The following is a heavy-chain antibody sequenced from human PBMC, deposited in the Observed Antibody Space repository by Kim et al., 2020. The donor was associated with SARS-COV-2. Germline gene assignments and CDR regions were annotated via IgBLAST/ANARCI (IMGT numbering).Heavy chain of an antibody. J-gene: IGHJ4*02. V-gene: IGHV3-9*01. CDR3: AKAVYYDSSGYWVYYFDY. D-gene: IGHD3-22*01. CDR2: ISWNSGSI. CDR1: GFTFDDYA. Sequence: GGSLRLSCAASGFTFDDYAMHWVRQAPGKGLEWVSGISWNSGSIGYADSVKGRFTISRDNAKNSLYLQMNSLRAEDTALYYCAKAVYYDSSGYWVYYFDYWGQGTLVTVSS.